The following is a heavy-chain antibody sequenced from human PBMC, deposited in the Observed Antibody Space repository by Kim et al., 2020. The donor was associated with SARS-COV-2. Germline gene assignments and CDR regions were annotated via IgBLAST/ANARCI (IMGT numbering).Heavy chain of an antibody. V-gene: IGHV4-39*01. CDR1: GGSISSRSYY. J-gene: IGHJ4*02. CDR2: IYYSGNT. Sequence: SETLSLTCTVSGGSISSRSYYWGWIRQPPGKGLEWIGTIYYSGNTYYNPHLKSRVTISVDTSKNQFSLKLSSVTAADTAVYYCARLRADNSGYWGQGTLVTVSS. CDR3: ARLRADNSGY. D-gene: IGHD3-22*01.